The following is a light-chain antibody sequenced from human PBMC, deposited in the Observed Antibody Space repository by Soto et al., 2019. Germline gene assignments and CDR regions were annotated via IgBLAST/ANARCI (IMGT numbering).Light chain of an antibody. V-gene: IGKV1-39*01. CDR1: QNIKNY. Sequence: DIPLIQSPSSLSASIGDRLTISCRASQNIKNYVNWYQQQRGKAPKLLVFAASTLQRGVPSRVTGSGSWADFTVTTVCLLPEDFAVDYCPQYAITSRTFGPGTKVDVK. J-gene: IGKJ3*01. CDR2: AAS. CDR3: PQYAITSRT.